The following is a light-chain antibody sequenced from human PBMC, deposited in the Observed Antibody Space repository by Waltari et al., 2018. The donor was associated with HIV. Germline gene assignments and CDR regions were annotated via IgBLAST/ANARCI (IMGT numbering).Light chain of an antibody. Sequence: IVMPQSPISLPVTPGAPASISCRSSRRLHTNGHSSLDWYLQKPGPSPQLLIYLGSNRAAGVPDRFSGSGSGTDFTLKISRVEAEDVGVYYCMQARQTPLTFGGGTKLEIK. CDR1: RRLHTNGHSS. CDR3: MQARQTPLT. CDR2: LGS. J-gene: IGKJ4*01. V-gene: IGKV2-28*01.